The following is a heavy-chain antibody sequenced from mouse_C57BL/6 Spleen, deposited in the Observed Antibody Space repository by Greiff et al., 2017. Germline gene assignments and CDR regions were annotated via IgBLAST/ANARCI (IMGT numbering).Heavy chain of an antibody. V-gene: IGHV1-50*01. CDR1: GYTFTSYW. CDR2: IDPSDSYT. Sequence: QVQLQQPGAELVKPGASVKLSCKASGYTFTSYWMQWVKQRPGQGLEWIGEIDPSDSYTNYNQKFKGKATLTVDTSSSTAYMQLSSLTSEDSAVYYCARSDTTVVGYFDVWGRGTTVTVSS. J-gene: IGHJ1*03. D-gene: IGHD1-1*01. CDR3: ARSDTTVVGYFDV.